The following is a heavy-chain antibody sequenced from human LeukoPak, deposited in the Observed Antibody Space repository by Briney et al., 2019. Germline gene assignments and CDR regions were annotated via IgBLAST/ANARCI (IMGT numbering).Heavy chain of an antibody. J-gene: IGHJ5*02. Sequence: SETLSLTCTVSGGSISSGGYYWSWIRQHPGKGLEWIGYIYYSGSTYYNPSLKSRVTISVDTSKNQFSLKLSSVTAADTAVYYCARGEFVLVVAATWAWFDPWGQGTLVTVSS. D-gene: IGHD2-15*01. CDR1: GGSISSGGYY. V-gene: IGHV4-31*03. CDR2: IYYSGST. CDR3: ARGEFVLVVAATWAWFDP.